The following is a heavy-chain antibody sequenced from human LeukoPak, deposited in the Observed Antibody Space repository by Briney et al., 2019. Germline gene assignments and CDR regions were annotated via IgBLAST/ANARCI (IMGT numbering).Heavy chain of an antibody. Sequence: ASVQVSCKASGYTFTSYDINWVRQATGQGLEWMGWMNPNSGNTGYAQKFQGRVTMTRNTSISTAYMELSSLRSEDTAVYYCARRYYYGSGSYYNFYYYMDVWGKGTTVTVSS. D-gene: IGHD3-10*01. V-gene: IGHV1-8*01. CDR1: GYTFTSYD. CDR3: ARRYYYGSGSYYNFYYYMDV. CDR2: MNPNSGNT. J-gene: IGHJ6*03.